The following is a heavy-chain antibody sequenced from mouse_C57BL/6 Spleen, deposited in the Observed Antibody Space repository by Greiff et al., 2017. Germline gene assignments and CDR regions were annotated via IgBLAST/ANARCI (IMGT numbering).Heavy chain of an antibody. J-gene: IGHJ4*01. CDR2: INPSTGGT. CDR3: ARSHGNYGDYAMDY. Sequence: VQLQQSGPELVKPGASVKISCKASGYSFTGYYMNWVKQSPEKSLEWIGEINPSTGGTTYNQKFKAKATLTVDKSSSTAYMQLKSLTSEDSAVYYCARSHGNYGDYAMDYWGQGTSVTVSS. V-gene: IGHV1-42*01. CDR1: GYSFTGYY. D-gene: IGHD2-1*01.